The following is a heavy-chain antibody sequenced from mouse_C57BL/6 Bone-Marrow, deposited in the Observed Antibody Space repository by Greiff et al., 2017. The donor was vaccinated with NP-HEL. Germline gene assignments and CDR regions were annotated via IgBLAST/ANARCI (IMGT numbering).Heavy chain of an antibody. CDR3: AGDDDCYGYFDV. CDR1: GFPITSGYY. CDR2: ITHSGET. J-gene: IGHJ1*03. V-gene: IGHV12-3*01. Sequence: VKVVESGPGLVKPSQSLFLTCSITGFPITSGYYWIWIRQSPGKPLEWMGYITHSGETFYNPSLQSPISITRDTSTNQSFLQLNSVSTEDTAMYDCAGDDDCYGYFDVWGTGTTVTVSS. D-gene: IGHD2-4*01.